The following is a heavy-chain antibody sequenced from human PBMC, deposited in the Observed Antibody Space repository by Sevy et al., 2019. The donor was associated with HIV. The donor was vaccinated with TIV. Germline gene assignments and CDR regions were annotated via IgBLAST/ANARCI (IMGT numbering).Heavy chain of an antibody. CDR3: AIEGTHRRRDY. CDR2: ISASGDHT. Sequence: GGSLRLSCAASGFTFSSQAMIWVRQSPGKGQKWVSIISASGDHTYYADSVKGRFTISRDNSKNTLYLQMNGLRAEDTAVYYCAIEGTHRRRDYGGRGTLVTVSS. V-gene: IGHV3-23*01. J-gene: IGHJ4*02. CDR1: GFTFSSQA.